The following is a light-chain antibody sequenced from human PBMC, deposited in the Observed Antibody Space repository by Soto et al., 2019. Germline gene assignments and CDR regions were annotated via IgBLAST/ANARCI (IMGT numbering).Light chain of an antibody. Sequence: EIVMTQSPATLSVSPGDRATLSCRASQSINRGLAWYQQKPGQAPSLLIYDSSTRATGIPARFSGSGSGTEFTLTISGLQSEDFAVYYCQQYDIWPPITFGQGTRLEIK. CDR3: QQYDIWPPIT. CDR2: DSS. J-gene: IGKJ5*01. V-gene: IGKV3-15*01. CDR1: QSINRG.